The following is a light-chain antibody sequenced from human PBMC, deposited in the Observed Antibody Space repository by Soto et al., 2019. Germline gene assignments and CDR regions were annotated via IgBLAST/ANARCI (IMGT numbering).Light chain of an antibody. Sequence: DIHMTQSPSTLSACVGDRVTITCRASQSISIWLAWYQQKPGKAPNLLIYKTSSLESGVPSRFSGSGSGTEFTLTISSLQPDDFATYYCQHWNDYSWTFGQGTKVEVK. J-gene: IGKJ1*01. CDR2: KTS. CDR3: QHWNDYSWT. V-gene: IGKV1-5*03. CDR1: QSISIW.